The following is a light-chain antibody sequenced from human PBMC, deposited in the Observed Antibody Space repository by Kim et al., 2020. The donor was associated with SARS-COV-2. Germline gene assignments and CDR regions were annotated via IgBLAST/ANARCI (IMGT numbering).Light chain of an antibody. V-gene: IGLV6-57*01. CDR3: QSFDSSTWV. CDR2: EEH. J-gene: IGLJ3*02. Sequence: GKTVTPSCTPDSGTIACNFVQWFQQRPGSSPTSVIFEEHRRPSGVPDRFSGSVDVSSNSASLPISGLKTEDGADYYCQSFDSSTWVFGGGTQLTVL. CDR1: SGTIACNF.